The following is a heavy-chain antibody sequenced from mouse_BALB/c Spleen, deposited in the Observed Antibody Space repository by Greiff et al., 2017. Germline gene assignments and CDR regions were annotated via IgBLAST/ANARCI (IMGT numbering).Heavy chain of an antibody. J-gene: IGHJ2*01. CDR2: IYPGNVNT. D-gene: IGHD2-10*02. V-gene: IGHV1S56*01. CDR3: ARGRYGNYFDY. Sequence: QVQLQQSGPELVKPGASVRISCKASGYTFTSYYIHWVKQRPGQGLEWIGWIYPGNVNTKYNEKFKGKATLTADKSSSTAYMQLSSLTSEDSAVYFCARGRYGNYFDYWGQGTTLTVSS. CDR1: GYTFTSYY.